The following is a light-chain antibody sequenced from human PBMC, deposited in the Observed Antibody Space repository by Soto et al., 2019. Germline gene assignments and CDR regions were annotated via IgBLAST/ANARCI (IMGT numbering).Light chain of an antibody. Sequence: DIQMTQSPSTLSASVGDRVTITCRARQSIRSWLAWYQQKPGKAPNLLIYKASSLESGVPSRFSGSGSGTEFTLTISSLQPDDFATYYCQQYNSYPLTFGGGTKVEIK. CDR2: KAS. J-gene: IGKJ4*01. V-gene: IGKV1-5*03. CDR1: QSIRSW. CDR3: QQYNSYPLT.